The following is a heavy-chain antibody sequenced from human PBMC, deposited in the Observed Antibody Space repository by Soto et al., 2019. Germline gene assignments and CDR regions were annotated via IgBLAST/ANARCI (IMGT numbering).Heavy chain of an antibody. D-gene: IGHD1-20*01. CDR1: GYSISSSNW. Sequence: SETLSLTCAVSGYSISSSNWWGWIRQPPGKGLEWIGYIYYSGTTYYNPSLKSRVTMSVDTSKNQFSLKLTSVTAVDTAVYYCARDSSYNWNDGPSWFDPWGQGTLVT. CDR3: ARDSSYNWNDGPSWFDP. J-gene: IGHJ5*02. CDR2: IYYSGTT. V-gene: IGHV4-28*03.